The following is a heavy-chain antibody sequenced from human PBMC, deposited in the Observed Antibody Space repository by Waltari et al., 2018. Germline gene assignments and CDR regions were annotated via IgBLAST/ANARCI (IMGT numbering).Heavy chain of an antibody. Sequence: QVQLVQSGAEVKKPGASVKVSCKASGYTFTSYDINWVRQATGQGLEWMGWMNPNSGNTGYAQKFQGRVTMTRNTSISTAYMELSSLRSEDTAVYYCAGRRYSSSSGVYYYYGMDVWGQGTTVTVSS. CDR3: AGRRYSSSSGVYYYYGMDV. J-gene: IGHJ6*02. V-gene: IGHV1-8*01. CDR1: GYTFTSYD. CDR2: MNPNSGNT. D-gene: IGHD6-6*01.